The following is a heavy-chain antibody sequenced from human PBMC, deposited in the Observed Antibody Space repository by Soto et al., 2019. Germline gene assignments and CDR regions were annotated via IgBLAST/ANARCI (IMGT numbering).Heavy chain of an antibody. D-gene: IGHD1-26*01. V-gene: IGHV1-18*01. J-gene: IGHJ4*02. CDR3: ARDLGGSYYAPVDY. CDR2: ISAYNGNT. CDR1: GYTLTSYG. Sequence: QVQLVQSGAEVKKPGASVKVSCKASGYTLTSYGISWVRQAPGQGLEWMGWISAYNGNTKYAQKLQGRVTTTTDTATSTVYMELRSLRSDDAAVYYCARDLGGSYYAPVDYWGQGTLVTVSS.